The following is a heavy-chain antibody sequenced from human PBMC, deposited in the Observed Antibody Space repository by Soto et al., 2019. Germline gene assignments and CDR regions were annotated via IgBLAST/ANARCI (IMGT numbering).Heavy chain of an antibody. D-gene: IGHD3-22*01. CDR3: AKDYYDSRGYYHYAFDI. CDR1: GFTFSSYG. V-gene: IGHV3-30*18. J-gene: IGHJ3*02. Sequence: PGGSLRLSCAASGFTFSSYGMHWVRQAPGKGLEWVAVISYDGSNKYYADSVKGRFTISRDNSKNTLYLQMNSLRAEDTAVYYCAKDYYDSRGYYHYAFDICGQGTMVTVSS. CDR2: ISYDGSNK.